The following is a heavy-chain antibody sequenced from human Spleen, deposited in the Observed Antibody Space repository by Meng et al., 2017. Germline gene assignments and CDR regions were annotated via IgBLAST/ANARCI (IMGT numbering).Heavy chain of an antibody. J-gene: IGHJ4*02. CDR2: ISYDGSNK. D-gene: IGHD5-12*01. CDR3: AREGYSGYDYSVDYFDY. CDR1: GFTFSSYA. Sequence: GGSLRLSCAASGFTFSSYAMHWVRQAPGKGLEWVAVISYDGSNKYYADSVKGRFTISRDNSKNTLYLQMNSLRAEDTAVYYCAREGYSGYDYSVDYFDYWGQGTLVTVSS. V-gene: IGHV3-30*04.